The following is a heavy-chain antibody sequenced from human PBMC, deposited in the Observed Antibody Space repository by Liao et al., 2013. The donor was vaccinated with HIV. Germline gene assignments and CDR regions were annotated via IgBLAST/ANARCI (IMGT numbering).Heavy chain of an antibody. D-gene: IGHD5-18*01. V-gene: IGHV4-61*02. J-gene: IGHJ3*02. Sequence: QVQLQESGPGLVKPSQTLSLTCTVSGGSISGGTYYWTWIRQPAGKGLEWIGSIYYSGSTNYNPSLKSRVTISVDTSKNQFSLKLSSVTAADTAVYYCAGYNYGYDAFDIWGQGTMVTVSS. CDR3: AGYNYGYDAFDI. CDR2: IYYSGST. CDR1: GGSISGGTYY.